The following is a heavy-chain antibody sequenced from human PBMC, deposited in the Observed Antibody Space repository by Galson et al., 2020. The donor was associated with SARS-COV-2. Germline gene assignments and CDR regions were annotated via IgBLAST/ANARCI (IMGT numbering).Heavy chain of an antibody. CDR2: ISSSSSYI. CDR3: ARDVVLAVAGAIDY. D-gene: IGHD6-19*01. CDR1: GFTFSSYS. J-gene: IGHJ4*02. Sequence: GESLKISCAASGFTFSSYSMNWVRQAPGKGLEWVSSISSSSSYIYYADSVKGRFTISRDNAKNSLYLQMNSLRAEDTAVYYCARDVVLAVAGAIDYWGQGTLVTVSS. V-gene: IGHV3-21*01.